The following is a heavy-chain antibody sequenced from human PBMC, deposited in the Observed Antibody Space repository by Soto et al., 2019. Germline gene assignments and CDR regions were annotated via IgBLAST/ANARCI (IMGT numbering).Heavy chain of an antibody. V-gene: IGHV3-74*01. CDR1: GFTFSSYW. CDR3: ARGSHFFDYGDSNLFDY. Sequence: GGSLRLSCAASGFTFSSYWMHWVRQAPGKGLVWVSRINSDGSSTSYADSVKGRFTISRDNAKNTLYLQMNSLRAEDTAVYYCARGSHFFDYGDSNLFDYWGQGTLVTVSS. CDR2: INSDGSST. D-gene: IGHD4-17*01. J-gene: IGHJ4*02.